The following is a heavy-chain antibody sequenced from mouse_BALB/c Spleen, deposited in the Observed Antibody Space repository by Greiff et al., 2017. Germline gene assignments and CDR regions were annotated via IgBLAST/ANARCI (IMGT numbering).Heavy chain of an antibody. CDR1: GYTFTSYW. V-gene: IGHV1S22*01. D-gene: IGHD2-14*01. J-gene: IGHJ1*01. CDR3: ARGYDWYFDV. CDR2: IYPGSGST. Sequence: LQQPGSELVRPGASVKLSCKASGYTFTSYWMHWVKQRPGQGLEWIGNIYPGSGSTNYDEKFKSKATLTVDTSSSTAYMELSSLTSEDSAVYYCARGYDWYFDVWGAGTTVTVSS.